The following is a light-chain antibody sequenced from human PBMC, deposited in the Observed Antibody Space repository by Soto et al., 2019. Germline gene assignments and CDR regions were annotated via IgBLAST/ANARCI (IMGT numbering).Light chain of an antibody. CDR1: QNINNY. J-gene: IGKJ5*01. V-gene: IGKV1-27*01. CDR2: AAS. CDR3: QKYNSAPPT. Sequence: DIQMTQSPSSLSASVGDRFTITCQASQNINNYLNWYQQKPGRAPKLLIYAASALQSGVPSRFSGSGSGTDFTLTISSLQPEDVATYYCQKYNSAPPTFGQGTRLEIK.